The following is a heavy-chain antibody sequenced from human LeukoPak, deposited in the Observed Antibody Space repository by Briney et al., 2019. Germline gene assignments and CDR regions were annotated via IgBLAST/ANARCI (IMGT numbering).Heavy chain of an antibody. J-gene: IGHJ4*02. Sequence: SQTLSLTCTLSVGSISSGDHYWSWIRQPPGKGLEWSGYIYYSGSTYYNPSPKSRVTISVDTSKTQFSLKLNSVTAADTAVYYCARHDEDCRGDYCLLLSFASWGQGGLVTVSS. CDR2: IYYSGST. V-gene: IGHV4-30-4*01. CDR3: ARHDEDCRGDYCLLLSFAS. D-gene: IGHD3-22*01. CDR1: VGSISSGDHY.